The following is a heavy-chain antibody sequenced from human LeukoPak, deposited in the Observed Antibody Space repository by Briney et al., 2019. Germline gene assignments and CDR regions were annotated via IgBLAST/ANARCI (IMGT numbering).Heavy chain of an antibody. CDR3: ARGRHCYYDFWSGEPSCWFDP. V-gene: IGHV4-34*01. CDR2: INHSGST. D-gene: IGHD3-3*01. Sequence: PSETLSLTCAVYGGSFGGYYWSWIRQPPGKGLEWIGEINHSGSTNYNPSLKSRVTISVDTSKNQFSLKLSSVTAADTAVYYCARGRHCYYDFWSGEPSCWFDPWGQGTLVTVSS. CDR1: GGSFGGYY. J-gene: IGHJ5*02.